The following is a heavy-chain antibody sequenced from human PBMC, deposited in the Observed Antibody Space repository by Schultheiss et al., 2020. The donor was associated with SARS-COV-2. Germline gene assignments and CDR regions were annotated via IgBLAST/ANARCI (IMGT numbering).Heavy chain of an antibody. CDR2: IKQDGSEK. D-gene: IGHD2-2*01. CDR1: GFTFSSYA. V-gene: IGHV3-7*02. CDR3: ARAIVVPAANYYYYGMDV. J-gene: IGHJ6*02. Sequence: GGSLRLSCAASGFTFSSYAMSWVRQAPGKGLEWVANIKQDGSEKYYVDSVKGRFTISRDNAKNSLYLQMNSLRAEDTAVYYCARAIVVPAANYYYYGMDVWGQGTTVTVSS.